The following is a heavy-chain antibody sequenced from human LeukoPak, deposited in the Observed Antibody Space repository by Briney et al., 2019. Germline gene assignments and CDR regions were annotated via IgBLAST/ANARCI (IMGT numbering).Heavy chain of an antibody. D-gene: IGHD3-3*01. V-gene: IGHV1-24*01. CDR3: ASTGKGISIFG. CDR2: FDPEDAET. CDR1: GYTLTELS. J-gene: IGHJ4*02. Sequence: GASVKVSCKVSGYTLTELSMHWVRQAPGKGLEWMGGFDPEDAETIYAQKFQGKITMTEDTSTDTAYMELNSLRSEDTAVYYCASTGKGISIFGWGQGTPVTVSS.